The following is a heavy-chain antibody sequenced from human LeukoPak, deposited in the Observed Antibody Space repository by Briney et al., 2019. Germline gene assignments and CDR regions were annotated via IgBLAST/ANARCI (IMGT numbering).Heavy chain of an antibody. D-gene: IGHD3-10*01. CDR1: GFTFSSYA. V-gene: IGHV3-23*01. J-gene: IGHJ6*02. CDR2: ISGSGGSA. Sequence: QAGGSLRLSCAASGFTFSSYAMSWVRQAPGKGLGWVSAISGSGGSACYADSVKGRFTISRDNSKNTLYLQMNSLRAEDTAVYYCAKPIYVGSGNTDYGMDVWGQGTTVTVSS. CDR3: AKPIYVGSGNTDYGMDV.